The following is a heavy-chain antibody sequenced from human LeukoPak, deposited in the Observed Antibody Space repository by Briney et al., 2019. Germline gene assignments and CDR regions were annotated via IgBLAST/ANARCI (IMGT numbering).Heavy chain of an antibody. V-gene: IGHV1-2*02. D-gene: IGHD1-26*01. J-gene: IGHJ4*02. CDR3: AGSIVGGSPIDY. CDR2: LNPNSGGT. Sequence: ASVKVSCKASGDTLIDYYIHWVRQAPGQGPEWMGWLNPNSGGTNSAQNFQGRVTMTRDTSIRTAYMELSRLTSDDTAVYFCAGSIVGGSPIDYWGQGTLVTVSS. CDR1: GDTLIDYY.